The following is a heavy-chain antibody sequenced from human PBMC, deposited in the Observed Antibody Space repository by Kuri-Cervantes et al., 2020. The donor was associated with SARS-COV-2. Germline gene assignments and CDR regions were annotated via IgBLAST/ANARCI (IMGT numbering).Heavy chain of an antibody. D-gene: IGHD1-14*01. CDR1: GGSFSGYH. CDR2: INHSGST. CDR3: ARHRWFDP. V-gene: IGHV4-34*01. J-gene: IGHJ5*02. Sequence: GSLRLSCAVYGGSFSGYHWSWIRQPPGKGLEWIGEINHSGSTNYDPSLKSRVTISVDTSKNQFSLKLSSVTAADTAVYYCARHRWFDPWGQGTLVTVSS.